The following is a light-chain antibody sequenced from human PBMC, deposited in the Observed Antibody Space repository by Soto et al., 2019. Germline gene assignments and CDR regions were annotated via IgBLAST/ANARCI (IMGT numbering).Light chain of an antibody. Sequence: EIVLTQSPDTLSLSPGERATLSCRASQGVNNRLAWYQQKPGQAPRLLISGASNRATGIPDGFSGSGSATDFSLIISSLEPEDFALYFCQQYGTSPMTFGQGTRLEIK. CDR1: QGVNNR. J-gene: IGKJ5*01. V-gene: IGKV3-20*01. CDR3: QQYGTSPMT. CDR2: GAS.